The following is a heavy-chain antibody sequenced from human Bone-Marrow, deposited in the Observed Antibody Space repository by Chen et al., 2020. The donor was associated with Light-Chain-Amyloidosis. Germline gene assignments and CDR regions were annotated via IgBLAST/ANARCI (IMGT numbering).Heavy chain of an antibody. CDR1: GGSISSSSYY. D-gene: IGHD3-16*02. CDR2: IYYSGST. J-gene: IGHJ4*02. CDR3: ARDWYDYVWGSYRYPFDY. Sequence: QLQLQESGPGLVAPSRTLSLTCSVSGGSISSSSYYWGWIRQPPGKGLEWIGSIYYSGSTYYNPSLKSRVTISVDTSKNQFSLKLSSVTAADTAVYYCARDWYDYVWGSYRYPFDYWGQGTLVTVSS. V-gene: IGHV4-39*07.